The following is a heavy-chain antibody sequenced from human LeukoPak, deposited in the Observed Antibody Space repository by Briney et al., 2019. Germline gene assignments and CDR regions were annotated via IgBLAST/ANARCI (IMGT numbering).Heavy chain of an antibody. D-gene: IGHD5-18*01. V-gene: IGHV6-1*01. Sequence: SQTLSLTCAISGDSVSSNSAAWNRIRQSPSRGLEWLGRTYYRSKWYNDYAVSVKSRIIINADTSKNQFSLHLNSVTPEDTAVYYCAKSAYSYGFDYWGQGTLVTVSS. CDR3: AKSAYSYGFDY. CDR2: TYYRSKWYN. J-gene: IGHJ4*02. CDR1: GDSVSSNSAA.